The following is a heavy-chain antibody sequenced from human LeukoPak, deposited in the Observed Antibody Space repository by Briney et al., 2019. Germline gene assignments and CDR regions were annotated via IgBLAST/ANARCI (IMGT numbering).Heavy chain of an antibody. J-gene: IGHJ4*02. CDR1: GGSISSGGYS. CDR2: IYQSGST. V-gene: IGHV4-30-2*01. CDR3: ARDANARTGSFDY. Sequence: SQTLSLTCAVSGGSISSGGYSWSWIRQPPGKGLEWIGYIYQSGSTYYNPSLKRRDTISVDRSKNQFSLKLSSVTAADTAVYYCARDANARTGSFDYWGQGTLVTVSS. D-gene: IGHD1-1*01.